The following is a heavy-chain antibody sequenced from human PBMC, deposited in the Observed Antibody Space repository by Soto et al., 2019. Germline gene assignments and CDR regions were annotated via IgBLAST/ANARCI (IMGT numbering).Heavy chain of an antibody. CDR2: IWYDGSNK. J-gene: IGHJ4*02. D-gene: IGHD6-13*01. Sequence: GGSLRLSCAASGFTFSSYGMHWVRQAPGKGLEWVAVIWYDGSNKYYADSVKGRFTISRDNSKNTLYLQMNSLRAEDKAVYYCARGPAYGSSSWSTYLDYWGQGTLVTVSS. V-gene: IGHV3-33*01. CDR3: ARGPAYGSSSWSTYLDY. CDR1: GFTFSSYG.